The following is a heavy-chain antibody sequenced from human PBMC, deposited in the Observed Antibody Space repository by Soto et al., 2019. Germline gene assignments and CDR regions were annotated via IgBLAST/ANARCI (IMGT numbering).Heavy chain of an antibody. CDR1: GFTFSNAW. CDR3: TTDPDTIFGVVIPYYYFDY. CDR2: IKSKTDGGTT. V-gene: IGHV3-15*01. D-gene: IGHD3-3*01. J-gene: IGHJ4*02. Sequence: GGSLRLSCAASGFTFSNAWMSWVRQAPGKGLEWVSRIKSKTDGGTTDYAAPVKGRFTISRDDSKNTLYLQMNSLKTEDTAVYYCTTDPDTIFGVVIPYYYFDYWGQGTLVTVSS.